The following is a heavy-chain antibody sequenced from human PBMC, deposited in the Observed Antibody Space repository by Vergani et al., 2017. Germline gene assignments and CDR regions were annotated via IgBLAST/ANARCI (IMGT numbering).Heavy chain of an antibody. CDR3: AGTYYYDSSAPDAFEI. J-gene: IGHJ3*02. Sequence: EVQLVQSGAEVKKPGESLRISCKGSGYSFTSYWISWVRQMPGKGLEWMGRIDPSDSYTNYSPSFQGQVTISADKSISTAYLQWSSLKASDTAMYYCAGTYYYDSSAPDAFEIWGPGTMVSVSS. CDR2: IDPSDSYT. V-gene: IGHV5-10-1*03. CDR1: GYSFTSYW. D-gene: IGHD3-22*01.